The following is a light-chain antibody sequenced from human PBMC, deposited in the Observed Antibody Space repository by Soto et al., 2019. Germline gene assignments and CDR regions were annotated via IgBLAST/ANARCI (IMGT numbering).Light chain of an antibody. CDR1: QSISGSY. Sequence: EIVLTQSPGTLSLSPGERATLSCTASQSISGSYLAWYQQKPGQAPRVVIYGVSRRATGIPVRFSGSGSETDFTLTITRLEPEDFAMYYCQQYSSSRTFGQGTKVDIK. CDR2: GVS. V-gene: IGKV3-20*01. J-gene: IGKJ1*01. CDR3: QQYSSSRT.